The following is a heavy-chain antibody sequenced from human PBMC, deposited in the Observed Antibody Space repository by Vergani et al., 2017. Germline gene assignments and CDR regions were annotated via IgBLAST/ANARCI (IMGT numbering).Heavy chain of an antibody. CDR2: MYHSGST. Sequence: QVRLQESGPGLVKPSETLSLTCSVSGGSMSGYYWSWIRQPPWKELEWIGYMYHSGSTNYNPSLETRVTISGDTSKNQFSLKLNSVTAADTAVYYCGRVADFYCLGSRLLDLWGQGILVTVSS. CDR3: GRVADFYCLGSRLLDL. V-gene: IGHV4-59*01. D-gene: IGHD3-10*01. CDR1: GGSMSGYY. J-gene: IGHJ5*02.